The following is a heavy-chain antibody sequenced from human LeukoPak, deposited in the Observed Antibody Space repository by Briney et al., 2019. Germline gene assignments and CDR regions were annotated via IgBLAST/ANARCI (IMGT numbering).Heavy chain of an antibody. CDR3: ARFDGSGSSYFDY. J-gene: IGHJ4*02. CDR1: GGSISSSSYY. CDR2: IYYSGST. D-gene: IGHD3-10*01. Sequence: PSETLSLTCTVSGGSISSSSYYWGWIRQPPGKGLEWIGSIYYSGSTYYNPSLKSRVTISVDTSKNQFSLKLRSVAAAATAVYYCARFDGSGSSYFDYWGQGTLVTVSS. V-gene: IGHV4-39*01.